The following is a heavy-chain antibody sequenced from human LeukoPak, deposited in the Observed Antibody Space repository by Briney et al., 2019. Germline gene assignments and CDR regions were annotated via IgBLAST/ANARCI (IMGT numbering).Heavy chain of an antibody. CDR3: AKEGPDWGSSSGSNDGVAFDV. D-gene: IGHD6-6*01. CDR2: ITYDGSNK. CDR1: GFTFSSYA. V-gene: IGHV3-30*04. Sequence: PGGSLRLSCAASGFTFSSYAMHWVRQAPGKGLEWVAVITYDGSNKYYADSVKGRFTISRDNSKNTLYLQMNSLRAEDTAVYYCAKEGPDWGSSSGSNDGVAFDVWGQGTMVTVSS. J-gene: IGHJ3*01.